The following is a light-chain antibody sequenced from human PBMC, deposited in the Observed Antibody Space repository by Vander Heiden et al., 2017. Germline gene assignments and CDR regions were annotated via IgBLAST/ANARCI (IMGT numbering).Light chain of an antibody. CDR2: SAS. V-gene: IGKV1D-12*01. CDR1: HYVNNC. J-gene: IGKJ4*01. CDR3: QQAHSFPLT. Sequence: DIQMTQSPSSVSASVGDRVTITCRASHYVNNCIGWYQQKPGKAPKLLIYSASTLQSGVPSRFSGSGSGTDFTLNISSLQPDDSATYYCQQAHSFPLTFGGGTKVEI.